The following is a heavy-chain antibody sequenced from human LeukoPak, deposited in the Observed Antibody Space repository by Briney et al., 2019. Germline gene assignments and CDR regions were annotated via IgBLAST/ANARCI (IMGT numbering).Heavy chain of an antibody. Sequence: SETLSLTCTVSGGSISSYYWSWIRQPPGKGLEWSGYIYYSGSTNYNPSLKSRVTISVDTSKNQFSLKLSSVTAADTAVYYCARGGGNYYYYYMDVWGKGTTVTVSS. J-gene: IGHJ6*03. CDR2: IYYSGST. CDR3: ARGGGNYYYYYMDV. V-gene: IGHV4-59*01. CDR1: GGSISSYY. D-gene: IGHD3-16*01.